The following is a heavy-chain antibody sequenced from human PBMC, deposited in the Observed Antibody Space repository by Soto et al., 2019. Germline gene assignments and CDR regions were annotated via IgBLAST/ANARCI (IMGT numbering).Heavy chain of an antibody. CDR3: ALEETCRGGTCCSEYFLH. Sequence: QVQLVQSGAEVKKPGASVKVSCKTSGYIFTAYSMHWVRQAPGQGLEWMGVVNPRGGSADYAQSFEGRVTLTRDTSTTTFYMETSSLRSEDTAVYYCALEETCRGGTCCSEYFLHWGQGTLVTYSS. J-gene: IGHJ1*01. CDR2: VNPRGGSA. V-gene: IGHV1-46*01. CDR1: GYIFTAYS. D-gene: IGHD2-15*01.